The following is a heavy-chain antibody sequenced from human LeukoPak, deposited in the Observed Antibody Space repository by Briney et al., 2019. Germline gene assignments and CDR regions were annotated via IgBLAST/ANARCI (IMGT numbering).Heavy chain of an antibody. CDR3: ATTIPYYDFWSAREYYLDY. D-gene: IGHD3-3*01. Sequence: PSETLSLTCTVSGGSISSSSYYWGWIRQPPGKGLEWIGSIYYSGSTYYNPSLKSRVTISVDTSKNQFSLKLSSVTAADTAVYYCATTIPYYDFWSAREYYLDYWGQGTLVTVSS. CDR1: GGSISSSSYY. V-gene: IGHV4-39*01. J-gene: IGHJ4*02. CDR2: IYYSGST.